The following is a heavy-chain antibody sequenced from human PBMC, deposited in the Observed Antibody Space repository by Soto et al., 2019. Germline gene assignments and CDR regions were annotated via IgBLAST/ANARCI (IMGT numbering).Heavy chain of an antibody. V-gene: IGHV2-5*01. CDR3: AHVHRPHPYYDYGMDV. J-gene: IGHJ6*02. D-gene: IGHD6-6*01. CDR1: GFSLSTSGVG. CDR2: IYWKADK. Sequence: QITLKESGPTLVKPTQTLTLTCTFSGFSLSTSGVGVGWIRQPPGKALEWLALIYWKADKRSSPSLKIKLTSTQDTSKNQVVLTNTSMAPVDTATYCCAHVHRPHPYYDYGMDVWGQGTTVTVSS.